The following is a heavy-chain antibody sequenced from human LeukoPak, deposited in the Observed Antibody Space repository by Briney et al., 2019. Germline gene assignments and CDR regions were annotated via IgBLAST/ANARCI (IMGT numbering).Heavy chain of an antibody. CDR1: GGTFSSYA. CDR3: ASGDYDFWSGYYKPTYFDY. Sequence: SVKVSCKASGGTFSSYAISWVRQAPGQGLEWMGGIIPIFGTANYAQKFQGRVTITADESTSTAYMELSSLRSEDTAVYYCASGDYDFWSGYYKPTYFDYWGQGTLVTVSS. CDR2: IIPIFGTA. J-gene: IGHJ4*02. D-gene: IGHD3-3*01. V-gene: IGHV1-69*13.